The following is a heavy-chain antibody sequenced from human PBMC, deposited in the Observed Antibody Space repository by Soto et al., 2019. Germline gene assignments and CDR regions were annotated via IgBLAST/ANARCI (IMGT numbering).Heavy chain of an antibody. V-gene: IGHV6-1*01. D-gene: IGHD6-6*01. CDR2: TYYRSKWYN. Sequence: QSPTLSLTCAISGDSVSSNSAAWHWIRQSPSRGLEWLGRTYYRSKWYNDYAVSVKSRITINPDTSKNQFSLQLNSVTPEDTAVYYCARGLAARFHTHTHRYYYYYMDVWGKGTTVTVSS. CDR3: ARGLAARFHTHTHRYYYYYMDV. CDR1: GDSVSSNSAA. J-gene: IGHJ6*03.